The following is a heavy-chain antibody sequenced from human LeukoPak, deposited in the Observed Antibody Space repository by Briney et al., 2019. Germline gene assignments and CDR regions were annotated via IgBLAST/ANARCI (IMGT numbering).Heavy chain of an antibody. CDR3: ARRAEVYSSSWYRKVFFDY. Sequence: SETLSLTCAVHGGSFSGYYWSWIRQPPGKGLEWIGEINHSGSTNYNPSLKSRVTISVDTSKNQFSLKLSSVTAADTAVYYCARRAEVYSSSWYRKVFFDYWGQGTLVTVSS. D-gene: IGHD6-13*01. J-gene: IGHJ4*02. V-gene: IGHV4-34*01. CDR1: GGSFSGYY. CDR2: INHSGST.